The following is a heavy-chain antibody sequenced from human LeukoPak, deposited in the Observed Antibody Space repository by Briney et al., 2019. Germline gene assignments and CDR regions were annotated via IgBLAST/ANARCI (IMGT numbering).Heavy chain of an antibody. Sequence: PGGSLRLSCAASGFTFSSYTMNWVRQAPGKGLEWVSYISSSSSYIYYADSVKGRFTISRDNAENSLYLQMNSLRAEDTAVYYCAALDTAMAPLPDWGQGTRVTVSS. CDR3: AALDTAMAPLPD. CDR2: ISSSSSYI. D-gene: IGHD5-18*01. J-gene: IGHJ4*02. CDR1: GFTFSSYT. V-gene: IGHV3-21*01.